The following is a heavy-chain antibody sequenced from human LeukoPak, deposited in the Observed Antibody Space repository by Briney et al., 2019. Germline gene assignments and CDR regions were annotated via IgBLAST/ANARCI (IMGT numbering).Heavy chain of an antibody. CDR3: ARTAGDFDY. J-gene: IGHJ4*02. V-gene: IGHV1-8*01. CDR2: MNPKSGNT. CDR1: GYTFTTYD. Sequence: ASVKVSCKASGYTFTTYDINWVRQATGQGLEWMGWMNPKSGNTGYAQKFQGRVTMTRDTSISTAYMELSSLISDDTAMYYCARTAGDFDYWGRGTLVTVSS. D-gene: IGHD1-26*01.